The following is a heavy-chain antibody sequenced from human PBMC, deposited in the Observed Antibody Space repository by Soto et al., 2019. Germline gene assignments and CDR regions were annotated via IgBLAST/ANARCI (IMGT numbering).Heavy chain of an antibody. CDR1: GYSFTSYW. Sequence: EVQLVQSGAEVKKPGESLRISCKGSGYSFTSYWISWVRQMPGKGLEWMGRIDPSDSYTNYSPSFQGHVTISADKSIXXAYLQWSSLKASDTARYYCARLQAAAGDNDLTCDYWGQGTLVTVSS. J-gene: IGHJ4*02. CDR2: IDPSDSYT. CDR3: ARLQAAAGDNDLTCDY. D-gene: IGHD6-13*01. V-gene: IGHV5-10-1*01.